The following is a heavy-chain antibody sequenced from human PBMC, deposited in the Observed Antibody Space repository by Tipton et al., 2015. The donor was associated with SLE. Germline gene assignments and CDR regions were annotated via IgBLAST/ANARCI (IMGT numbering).Heavy chain of an antibody. V-gene: IGHV4-59*01. D-gene: IGHD1-1*01. CDR2: IYNSGTT. CDR1: GGSISSYY. CDR3: ARDDRGNDYAAFDM. Sequence: TLSLTCTVSGGSISSYYWSWIRQPPGKGPEWIGFIYNSGTTQYNPSLKSRVSISVDTSRNQFSLRLSSVTAADTAMYYCARDDRGNDYAAFDMWGQGTMITVSS. J-gene: IGHJ3*02.